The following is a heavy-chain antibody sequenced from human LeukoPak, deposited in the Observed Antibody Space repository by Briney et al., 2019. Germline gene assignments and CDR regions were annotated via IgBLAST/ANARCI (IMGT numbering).Heavy chain of an antibody. Sequence: QPGGSLRLSCAASGFTFSSYGMHWVRQAPGKGLEWVAFIRYDGTNKYYAESVKGRVTISRDNSKNTLYVQMNSLRAEDTAVYYCAKGNYYDSSAYNWFDPWGQGTLVTVSS. J-gene: IGHJ5*02. CDR1: GFTFSSYG. CDR2: IRYDGTNK. CDR3: AKGNYYDSSAYNWFDP. V-gene: IGHV3-30*02. D-gene: IGHD3-22*01.